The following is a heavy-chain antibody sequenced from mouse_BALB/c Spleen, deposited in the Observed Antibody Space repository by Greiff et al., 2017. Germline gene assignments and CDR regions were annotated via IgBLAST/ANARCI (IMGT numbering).Heavy chain of an antibody. CDR1: GYTFTDYA. V-gene: IGHV1-67*01. Sequence: QVHVKQSGPELVRPGVSVKISCKGSGYTFTDYAMHWVKQSHAKSLEWIGVISTYSGNTNYNQKFKGKATLTVDKSSSTAYMELRSLTSEDTAVYYCARGTVVGRFAYWGQGTLVTVSA. J-gene: IGHJ3*01. D-gene: IGHD1-1*01. CDR3: ARGTVVGRFAY. CDR2: ISTYSGNT.